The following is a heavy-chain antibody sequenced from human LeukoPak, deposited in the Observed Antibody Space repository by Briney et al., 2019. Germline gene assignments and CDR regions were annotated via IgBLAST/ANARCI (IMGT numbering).Heavy chain of an antibody. Sequence: ASVKVSCKASGYTFTSYGFTWVRQAPGQGLEWMGWISAYNGNTNSAQKFQGRVTMTTDTSTSTAYMELTSLGSDDTAVYYCARDSAKYCSGGSCYSSYWGQGTLVTVSS. J-gene: IGHJ4*02. CDR1: GYTFTSYG. V-gene: IGHV1-18*01. D-gene: IGHD2-15*01. CDR3: ARDSAKYCSGGSCYSSY. CDR2: ISAYNGNT.